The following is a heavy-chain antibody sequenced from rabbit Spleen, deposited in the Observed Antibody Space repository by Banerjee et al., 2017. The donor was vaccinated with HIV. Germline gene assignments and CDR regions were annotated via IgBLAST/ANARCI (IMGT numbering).Heavy chain of an antibody. CDR1: GFSFSNNDY. CDR2: IYTGSSGTT. D-gene: IGHD4-1*01. V-gene: IGHV1S40*01. J-gene: IGHJ4*01. CDR3: ARDEAPSAGWQFNL. Sequence: QSLEESGGDLVKPGASLTLTCTASGFSFSNNDYMCWVRQAPGKGLQSIACIYTGSSGTTIYASWAKGRFTISKIASTTVTLQMTSLTAADTATYFGARDEAPSAGWQFNLWGPGTLVTVS.